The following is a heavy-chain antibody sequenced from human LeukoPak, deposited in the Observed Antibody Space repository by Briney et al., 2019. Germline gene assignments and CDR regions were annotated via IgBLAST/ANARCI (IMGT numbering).Heavy chain of an antibody. J-gene: IGHJ5*02. CDR1: GDSISNGSYY. V-gene: IGHV4-61*02. D-gene: IGHD2-21*02. CDR2: IYPTGST. Sequence: SQTLSLTCTVSGDSISNGSYYWSWFRQPAGKGLEWIGRIYPTGSTNYNPSLKSRVTISVDTSKNQFSLKLRSVTAADTAVYYCARHPIVVVTAIRWFDPWGQGTLVTVSS. CDR3: ARHPIVVVTAIRWFDP.